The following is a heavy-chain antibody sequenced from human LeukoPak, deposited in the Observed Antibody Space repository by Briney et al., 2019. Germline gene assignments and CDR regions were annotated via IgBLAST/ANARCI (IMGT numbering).Heavy chain of an antibody. J-gene: IGHJ4*02. CDR2: IRQDGDTK. CDR3: ARSLPYGTTWYGRSDF. D-gene: IGHD6-13*01. V-gene: IGHV3-7*03. CDR1: GFTMSHYG. Sequence: GGSLRLSCAASGFTMSHYGVSWVRQAPGKGLEWVANIRQDGDTKYYVDSVKGRFTISRDNAMNSLYLQMNSLRAEDTAIYYCARSLPYGTTWYGRSDFWGQGTLVTVSS.